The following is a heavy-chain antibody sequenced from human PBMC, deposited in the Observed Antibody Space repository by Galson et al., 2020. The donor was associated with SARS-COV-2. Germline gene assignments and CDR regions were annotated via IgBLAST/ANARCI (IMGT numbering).Heavy chain of an antibody. Sequence: GESLKISCAASRFSFSDYYMSWIRQAPGKGLEWVSYISTSGSTIYYADSVKGRFTISRDNAKNSLYLQMNSLRAEDTAVYYCARSRGWSGYAYYFDYWGQGTLVSVSS. V-gene: IGHV3-11*01. CDR3: ARSRGWSGYAYYFDY. CDR1: RFSFSDYY. J-gene: IGHJ4*02. D-gene: IGHD3-3*01. CDR2: ISTSGSTI.